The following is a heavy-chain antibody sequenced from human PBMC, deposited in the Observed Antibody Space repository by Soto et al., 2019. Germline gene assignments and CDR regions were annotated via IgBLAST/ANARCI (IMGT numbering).Heavy chain of an antibody. Sequence: EVQLVESGGGLVKPGGSLRLSCAASGFTFSSYSMNWVRQAPGKGLEWVSSISSSSSYIYYADSVKGRFTISRDNAKNSLYLQMNSLRAEDTAVYYCAREGPPLRDRAMIVVVMQQEWAFDIWGQGTMVTVSS. CDR2: ISSSSSYI. J-gene: IGHJ3*02. D-gene: IGHD3-22*01. V-gene: IGHV3-21*01. CDR3: AREGPPLRDRAMIVVVMQQEWAFDI. CDR1: GFTFSSYS.